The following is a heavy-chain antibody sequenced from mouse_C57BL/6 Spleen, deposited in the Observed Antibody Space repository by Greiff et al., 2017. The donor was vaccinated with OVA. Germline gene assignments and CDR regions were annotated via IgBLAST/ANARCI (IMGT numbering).Heavy chain of an antibody. CDR2: INPYNGGT. D-gene: IGHD2-2*01. V-gene: IGHV1-19*01. J-gene: IGHJ2*01. CDR3: ARGYYGDDGLDY. CDR1: GYTFTDYY. Sequence: EVQLQQSGPVLVKPGASVKLSCKASGYTFTDYYMNWVKQSPGQSLEWIGDINPYNGGTSYNQKFKGKATMTVDKSSSTAYMKLNSLTSEDSAVYYCARGYYGDDGLDYWGQGTTLTVSS.